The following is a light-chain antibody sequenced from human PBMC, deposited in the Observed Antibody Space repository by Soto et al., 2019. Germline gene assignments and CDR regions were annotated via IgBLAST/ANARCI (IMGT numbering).Light chain of an antibody. CDR2: KAS. CDR3: QQYNSDST. CDR1: QSISIW. J-gene: IGKJ1*01. V-gene: IGKV1-5*03. Sequence: DIQMTQSPSTLSASVGDRVTITCRASQSISIWLAWYQQKPGKAPNLLIYKASSLESGVPSRFSGSGSGTEFTLTINSLQPDDFATYYCQQYNSDSTFGQGTKVEIK.